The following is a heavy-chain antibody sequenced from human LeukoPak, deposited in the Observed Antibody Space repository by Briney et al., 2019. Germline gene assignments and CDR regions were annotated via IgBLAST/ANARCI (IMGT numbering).Heavy chain of an antibody. V-gene: IGHV3-20*04. CDR3: ARAAAGTRNAFDI. J-gene: IGHJ3*02. CDR1: GFTFDDYG. CDR2: INWNGGST. D-gene: IGHD6-13*01. Sequence: GGSLRLSCAASGFTFDDYGMSWVRQAPGKGREWVSGINWNGGSTGYADSVKGRFTISRDNAKNSLYLQMNSLRAEDTALYYCARAAAGTRNAFDIWGPGTMVPVSA.